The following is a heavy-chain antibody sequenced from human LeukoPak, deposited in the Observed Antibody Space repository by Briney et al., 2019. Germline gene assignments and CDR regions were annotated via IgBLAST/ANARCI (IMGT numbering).Heavy chain of an antibody. V-gene: IGHV4-39*07. J-gene: IGHJ4*02. CDR3: ARVPRLGGYEFDW. CDR1: GGSISSGSYY. Sequence: PSETLSLTCSVSGGSISSGSYYWGWIRQPPGKGLEWIGSIYYGPTTYFNPSLKSPVTISVDTSKNQFSLKLSSVTAAGTAVYYCARVPRLGGYEFDWGGQGSLVTVSS. D-gene: IGHD5-12*01. CDR2: IYYGPTT.